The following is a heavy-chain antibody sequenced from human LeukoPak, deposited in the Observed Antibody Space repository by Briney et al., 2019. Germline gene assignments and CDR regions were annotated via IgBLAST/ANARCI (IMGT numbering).Heavy chain of an antibody. Sequence: AGGSLRLSCAAPGFTFSEYWMLWVRQAPGKGLESVSRINTDGTVTTYADSVKGRFTVSRDNADNTMFLQMNSVRDEDTAVYYCATKQWLAPPPDSWGQGTPVTVPS. V-gene: IGHV3-74*01. CDR2: INTDGTVT. CDR1: GFTFSEYW. CDR3: ATKQWLAPPPDS. J-gene: IGHJ4*02. D-gene: IGHD6-19*01.